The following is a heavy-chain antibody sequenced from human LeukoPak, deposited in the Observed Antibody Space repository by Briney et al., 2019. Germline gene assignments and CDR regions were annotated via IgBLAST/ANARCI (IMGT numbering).Heavy chain of an antibody. CDR3: ARLRITIFGVVIYYYYYMDV. CDR1: GGSISSGSYY. V-gene: IGHV4-61*02. J-gene: IGHJ6*03. Sequence: SQTLSLTCTVSGGSISSGSYYWSWIRQPAGKGLEWIGRIYTSGSTNYNPSLKSRVTISVDTSKNQFSLKLSSVTAADTAVYYCARLRITIFGVVIYYYYYMDVWGKGTTVTVSS. D-gene: IGHD3-3*01. CDR2: IYTSGST.